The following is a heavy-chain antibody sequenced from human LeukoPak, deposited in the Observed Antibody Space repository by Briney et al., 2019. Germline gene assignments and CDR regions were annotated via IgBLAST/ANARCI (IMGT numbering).Heavy chain of an antibody. Sequence: GGSLRLSCAASGFTFSSYWMSWVRQAPGKGLEWVANIKQDGSEKYYVDSVKGRFTISRDNAENSLYLQMNSLRAEDTAVYYCAREGRGTMVRGVINDYWGQGTLVTVSS. CDR3: AREGRGTMVRGVINDY. CDR2: IKQDGSEK. CDR1: GFTFSSYW. D-gene: IGHD3-10*01. V-gene: IGHV3-7*03. J-gene: IGHJ4*02.